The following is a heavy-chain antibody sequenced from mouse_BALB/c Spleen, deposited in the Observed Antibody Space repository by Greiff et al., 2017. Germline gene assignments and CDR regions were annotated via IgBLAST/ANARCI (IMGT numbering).Heavy chain of an antibody. J-gene: IGHJ4*01. D-gene: IGHD1-1*01. CDR1: GFTFSSYA. Sequence: EVQLVESGGGLVKPGGSLKLSCAASGFTFSSYAMSWVRQTPEKRLEWVASISSGGSTYYPDSVKGRFTISRDNARNILYLQMSSLRSEDTAMYYCARGGSSYYAMDYWGQGTSVTVSS. V-gene: IGHV5-6-5*01. CDR3: ARGGSSYYAMDY. CDR2: ISSGGST.